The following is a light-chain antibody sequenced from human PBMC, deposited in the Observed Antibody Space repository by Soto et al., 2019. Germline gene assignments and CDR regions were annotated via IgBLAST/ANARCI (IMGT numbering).Light chain of an antibody. V-gene: IGKV3-15*01. Sequence: EIVMTQSPATLPVPPGETPTLSCRASQSVGIKLAWYQQKPPQAPRLLIYDTSTRATGIPARFSGSGSATEFTPTISSLQSEDFAVYFCQQYNNWPPITFGQGTRLEIK. J-gene: IGKJ5*01. CDR2: DTS. CDR3: QQYNNWPPIT. CDR1: QSVGIK.